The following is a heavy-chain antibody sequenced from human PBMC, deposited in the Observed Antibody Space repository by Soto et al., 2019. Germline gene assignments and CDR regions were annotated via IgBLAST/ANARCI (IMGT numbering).Heavy chain of an antibody. D-gene: IGHD4-17*01. CDR2: IIPIFGTA. CDR1: GGTFSSYA. Sequence: PEKVSCKASGGTFSSYAISWFRQDPGQGLEWMGGIIPIFGTANYAQKFQGRVTITADKSTSTAYMELSSLRSEDTAVYYCARGYDYGDYYYGMDVWGQGTTVTVS. CDR3: ARGYDYGDYYYGMDV. J-gene: IGHJ6*02. V-gene: IGHV1-69*06.